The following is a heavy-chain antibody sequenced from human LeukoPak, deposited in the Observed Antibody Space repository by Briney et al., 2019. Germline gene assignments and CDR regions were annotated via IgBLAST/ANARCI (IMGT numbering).Heavy chain of an antibody. CDR1: GYTFTSYD. CDR2: INPSSGDT. V-gene: IGHV1-2*02. J-gene: IGHJ4*02. CDR3: ARAGPLYTGAYLAY. Sequence: GASVKVSCKASGYTFTSYDINWVRQAPGQGLEWVGWINPSSGDTNYAQKFQGRITLTLDTSLTTAYMELSSLRSDDTAVYYCARAGPLYTGAYLAYWGQGTLVTVSS. D-gene: IGHD1-26*01.